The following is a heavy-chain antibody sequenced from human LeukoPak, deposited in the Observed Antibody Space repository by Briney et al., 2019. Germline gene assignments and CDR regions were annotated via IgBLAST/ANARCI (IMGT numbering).Heavy chain of an antibody. J-gene: IGHJ6*02. CDR3: ARFCSGGSCYRDAPDYYYYGMDV. V-gene: IGHV1-46*01. CDR2: INPSGGST. Sequence: ASVKVSCKASGYTFTSYYMHWVRQAPGQGLEWMGIINPSGGSTSYAQKFQGRVTMTGDTSTSTVYMELSSLRSEDTAVYYCARFCSGGSCYRDAPDYYYYGMDVWGQGTTVTVSS. CDR1: GYTFTSYY. D-gene: IGHD2-15*01.